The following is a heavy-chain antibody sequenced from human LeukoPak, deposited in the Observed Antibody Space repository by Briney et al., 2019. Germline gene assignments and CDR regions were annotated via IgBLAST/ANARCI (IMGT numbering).Heavy chain of an antibody. D-gene: IGHD2-2*01. CDR3: SAAPYYYYYGMDV. CDR2: IYTSGST. J-gene: IGHJ6*02. Sequence: PSETLSLTCTVSGGSISSYYWSWIRQPAGKGLEWIGRIYTSGSTNYNPSLKSRVTMSVDRSKNQFSLKLSSVTAADTAVYYCSAAPYYYYYGMDVWGQGTTVTVSS. CDR1: GGSISSYY. V-gene: IGHV4-4*07.